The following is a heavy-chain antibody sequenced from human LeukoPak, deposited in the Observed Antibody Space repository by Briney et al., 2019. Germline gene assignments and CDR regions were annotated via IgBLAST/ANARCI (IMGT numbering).Heavy chain of an antibody. D-gene: IGHD1-26*01. CDR2: IYYSGST. V-gene: IGHV4-39*01. Sequence: PESLCLSPTVSGGSISSSSYYWGWIRQPPGKRLEWIGSIYYSGSTFYHPSLKSRVTILVDTSKNQFSLKLSSVTAADTAVYYCARKSGSYRYFGYWGPGTLVTDSS. CDR3: ARKSGSYRYFGY. CDR1: GGSISSSSYY. J-gene: IGHJ4*02.